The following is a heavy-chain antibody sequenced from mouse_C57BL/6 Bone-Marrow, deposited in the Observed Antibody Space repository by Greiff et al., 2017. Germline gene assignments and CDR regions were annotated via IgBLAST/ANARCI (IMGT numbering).Heavy chain of an antibody. Sequence: VQLQQSGPELVKPGASVKISCKASGYSFTGYYMNWVKQSPEKSLEWIGEINPSTGGTTYNQKFKAKATLTVDKSSSTAYMQLKSLTSEDSAVYYCARRGYGSSNDYAMDYWGQGNSVTVSS. D-gene: IGHD1-1*01. CDR1: GYSFTGYY. V-gene: IGHV1-42*01. CDR2: INPSTGGT. CDR3: ARRGYGSSNDYAMDY. J-gene: IGHJ4*01.